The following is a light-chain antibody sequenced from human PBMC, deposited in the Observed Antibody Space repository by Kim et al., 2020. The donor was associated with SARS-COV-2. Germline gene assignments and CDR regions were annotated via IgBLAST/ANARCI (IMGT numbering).Light chain of an antibody. Sequence: DIRMTQSPSTLSASVGDRVTITCRASQSFSSWLAWYQQKPGEAPKLLIYKASSLESGVPPRFSGSGSGTEFTLTINSLQPDDFATYYCQQYNSYPYTFGQGTKLEI. V-gene: IGKV1-5*03. CDR2: KAS. J-gene: IGKJ2*01. CDR3: QQYNSYPYT. CDR1: QSFSSW.